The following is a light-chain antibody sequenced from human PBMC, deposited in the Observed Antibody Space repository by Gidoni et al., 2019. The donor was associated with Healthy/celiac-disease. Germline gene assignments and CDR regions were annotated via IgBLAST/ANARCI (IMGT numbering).Light chain of an antibody. CDR2: TAS. V-gene: IGKV1-6*01. Sequence: AIQMTQSPSSLSASVGDRVTITCRASQGIRNDLGWYQQKRGKAPKLLIYTASSLQSGVPSRFSGSGSGTDFALTISSLQPEDFATYYCLQDYNYPHTFGQGTKLEIK. CDR1: QGIRND. CDR3: LQDYNYPHT. J-gene: IGKJ2*01.